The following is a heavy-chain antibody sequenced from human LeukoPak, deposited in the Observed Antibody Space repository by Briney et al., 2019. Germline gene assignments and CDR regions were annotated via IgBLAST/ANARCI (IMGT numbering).Heavy chain of an antibody. Sequence: PSETLSLTCTVSGGSISSSSYYWGGIRQPPGKGLEWIGSIYYSGSTYYNPSLKSRVTISVDTSKNQFSLKLSSVTAADTAVYYCARLQDPVAGTDFDYWGQGTLVTVSS. V-gene: IGHV4-39*01. CDR1: GGSISSSSYY. CDR2: IYYSGST. D-gene: IGHD6-19*01. CDR3: ARLQDPVAGTDFDY. J-gene: IGHJ4*02.